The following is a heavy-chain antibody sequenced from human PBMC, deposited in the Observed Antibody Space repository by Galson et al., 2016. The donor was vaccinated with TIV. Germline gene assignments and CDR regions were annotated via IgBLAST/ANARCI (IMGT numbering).Heavy chain of an antibody. CDR3: EHLPNMFYSGMAV. CDR2: IYWDDDE. Sequence: ALVKPTQTLTLTCTFSGFSLTTSGVGVGWIRQPPGKALEWLAHIYWDDDERYNPPLKSRLTITKDTSKKQVVLTLTNMDPVDTATYYCEHLPNMFYSGMAVWGQGTTVTVSS. J-gene: IGHJ6*02. CDR1: GFSLTTSGVG. V-gene: IGHV2-5*02. D-gene: IGHD3-10*02.